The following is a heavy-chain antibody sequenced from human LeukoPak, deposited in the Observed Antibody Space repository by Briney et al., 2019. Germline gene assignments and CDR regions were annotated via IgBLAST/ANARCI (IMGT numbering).Heavy chain of an antibody. CDR1: GFTVSSNY. D-gene: IGHD1-26*01. Sequence: PGGSLRLSCAASGFTVSSNYMSWVRQAPGKGLEWVSVIYSGGSTYYADSVKGRFTISRDNSKNTLYLQMNSLRAEDTAVYYCAKGEVGATGPFDYWGQGTLVTVSS. V-gene: IGHV3-53*01. CDR2: IYSGGST. J-gene: IGHJ4*02. CDR3: AKGEVGATGPFDY.